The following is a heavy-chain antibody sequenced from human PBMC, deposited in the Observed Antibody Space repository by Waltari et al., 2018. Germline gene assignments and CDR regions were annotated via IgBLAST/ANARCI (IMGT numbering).Heavy chain of an antibody. D-gene: IGHD3-10*01. V-gene: IGHV1-3*01. CDR1: GYTFTSYA. CDR3: ARGYYGSGSYHYFQH. CDR2: INAGNGNT. Sequence: GYTFTSYAMHWVRQAPGQRLEWMGWINAGNGNTKYSQKFQGRVTITRDTSASTAYMELSSLRSEDTAVYYCARGYYGSGSYHYFQHWGQGTLVTVSS. J-gene: IGHJ1*01.